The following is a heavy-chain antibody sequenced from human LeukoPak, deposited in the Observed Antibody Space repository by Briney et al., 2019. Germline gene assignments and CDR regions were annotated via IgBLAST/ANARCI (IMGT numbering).Heavy chain of an antibody. CDR3: ARDAVGARAFDV. CDR1: GYTFPDYG. V-gene: IGHV1-18*01. Sequence: ASVKVSCKASGYTFPDYGIHWVRQAPGQGLEWMSWGSTFNGHRLYGQRFRGRLAKTTDPSTHTVYIELTSQTYDDTPLYFCARDAVGARAFDVWGQGTMVTVSS. CDR2: GSTFNGHR. J-gene: IGHJ3*01. D-gene: IGHD1-26*01.